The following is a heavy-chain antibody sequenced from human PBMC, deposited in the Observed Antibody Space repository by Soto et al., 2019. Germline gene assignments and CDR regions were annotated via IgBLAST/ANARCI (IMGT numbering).Heavy chain of an antibody. CDR1: GFTFSSYA. CDR2: ISYDGSNK. J-gene: IGHJ6*02. CDR3: ARSIFVSWTLPRHYYGMEV. V-gene: IGHV3-30-3*01. D-gene: IGHD2-15*01. Sequence: GGSLRLSCSASGFTFSSYAMHWVRQAPGKGLEWVAVISYDGSNKYYADSVKGRFTISRDNSKNTLYLQMNSLRAEDTAVYYCARSIFVSWTLPRHYYGMEVWGQGTTVTVSS.